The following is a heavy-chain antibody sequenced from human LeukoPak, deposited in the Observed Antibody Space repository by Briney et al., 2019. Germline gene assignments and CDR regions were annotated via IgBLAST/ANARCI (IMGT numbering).Heavy chain of an antibody. CDR1: GGSISSGAYY. D-gene: IGHD2-15*01. J-gene: IGHJ4*02. Sequence: PSETLSLTCPVSGGSISSGAYYWSWIRQHPGKGLEWIGYIYYSESTYYNPSLTGRVTISVDTSKNQFSLRLSSVTAADTAVYYCARGDSDYYFDYWGQGTLVTVSS. CDR3: ARGDSDYYFDY. V-gene: IGHV4-31*03. CDR2: IYYSEST.